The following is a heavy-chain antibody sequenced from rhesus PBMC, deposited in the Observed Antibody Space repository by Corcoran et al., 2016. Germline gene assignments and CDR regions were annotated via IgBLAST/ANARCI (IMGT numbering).Heavy chain of an antibody. CDR3: ARRRAVLPFDY. V-gene: IGHV2-174*01. CDR2: IYCDDDK. D-gene: IGHD3-16*01. J-gene: IGHJ4*01. Sequence: QVTLKESGPALVKPTQTLTLTCTFSGFSISTRGMGVGWIRQPPGKALEWLALIYCDDDKYYSTSLKSRLTISKDTSKNQVVLTMTNMDPVDTATYYCARRRAVLPFDYWGQGVLVTVSS. CDR1: GFSISTRGMG.